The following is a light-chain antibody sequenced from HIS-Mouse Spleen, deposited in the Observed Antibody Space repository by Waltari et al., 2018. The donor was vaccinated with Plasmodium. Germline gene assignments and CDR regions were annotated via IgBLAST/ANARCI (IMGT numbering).Light chain of an antibody. CDR3: QSYDSSLSGYV. J-gene: IGLJ1*01. CDR1: SSHIGAGYD. V-gene: IGLV1-40*01. Sequence: QSVLTQPPSVSGAPGQRVTISCTGSSSHIGAGYDVHWYQQLPGTAPNLLIYGNSNRPSGVPDRFSGSKSGTSASLAITGLQAEDEADYYCQSYDSSLSGYVFGTGTKVTVL. CDR2: GNS.